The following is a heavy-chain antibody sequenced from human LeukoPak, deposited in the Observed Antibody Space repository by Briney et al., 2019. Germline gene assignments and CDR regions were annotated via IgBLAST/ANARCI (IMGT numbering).Heavy chain of an antibody. V-gene: IGHV4-59*08. CDR1: GGSISSYY. Sequence: SETLSLTCTVSGGSISSYYWSWIRHPPGKGLEWIGYIYYSGSTNYNPSLKRRVTISVDTSKNQFSLKLSSVTATDTAVYYCARLPLEYCSGGSCYYNWFDPWGQGTLVTVSS. J-gene: IGHJ5*02. D-gene: IGHD2-15*01. CDR3: ARLPLEYCSGGSCYYNWFDP. CDR2: IYYSGST.